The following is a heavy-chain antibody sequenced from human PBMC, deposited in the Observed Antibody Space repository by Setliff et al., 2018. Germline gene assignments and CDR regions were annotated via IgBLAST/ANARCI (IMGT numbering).Heavy chain of an antibody. J-gene: IGHJ4*02. CDR3: SVRDYYDSSGYHDN. D-gene: IGHD3-22*01. CDR1: GFTFSSYS. Sequence: GGSLRLSCAASGFTFSSYSMNWVRQAPGKGLEWVSYISSSSSTIYYADSVKGRFTISRDNAKNSLYLQMNSLRAEDTAVYYCSVRDYYDSSGYHDNWGQGTLVTVSS. V-gene: IGHV3-48*01. CDR2: ISSSSSTI.